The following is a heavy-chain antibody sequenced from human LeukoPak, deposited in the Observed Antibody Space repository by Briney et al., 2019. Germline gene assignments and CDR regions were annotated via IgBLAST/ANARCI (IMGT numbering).Heavy chain of an antibody. Sequence: QTGGSLRLSCAASGFTFSSYALSWFRKAPGKGLDWVSAISGSGGSTYYADSVKGRFTISRDNSKNTLYLQMNSLRAEDTAVYYCAKLSGSYGFLVYFDYWGQGTLVTVSS. J-gene: IGHJ4*02. CDR2: ISGSGGST. CDR1: GFTFSSYA. D-gene: IGHD1-26*01. CDR3: AKLSGSYGFLVYFDY. V-gene: IGHV3-23*01.